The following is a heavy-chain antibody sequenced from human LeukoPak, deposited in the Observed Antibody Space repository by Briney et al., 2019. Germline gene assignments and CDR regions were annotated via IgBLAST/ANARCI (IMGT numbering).Heavy chain of an antibody. V-gene: IGHV1-69*13. D-gene: IGHD5-18*01. CDR1: GGTFSSYA. Sequence: SVKVSCKASGGTFSSYAISWVRQAPGQGLEWMGGIIPIFGTANYAQKFQGRVTITADESTSTAYMELSSLRSEDTAVYYCARVDDTANSLIYWGQGTLVTVSS. CDR2: IIPIFGTA. J-gene: IGHJ4*02. CDR3: ARVDDTANSLIY.